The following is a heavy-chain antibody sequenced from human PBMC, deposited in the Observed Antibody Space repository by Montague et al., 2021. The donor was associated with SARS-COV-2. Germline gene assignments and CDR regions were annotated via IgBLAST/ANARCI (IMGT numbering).Heavy chain of an antibody. Sequence: PTLVKPTQTLTLTCTFSGFSLTTSGEGVGWVRQPPGKALEWLALIYWDDDNRCSPSLKSRSTISKDTTKNEVVLTVANMDPVDTATYYCARYGDYGSWFDPWGQGTLVTVSS. CDR3: ARYGDYGSWFDP. D-gene: IGHD4-17*01. CDR1: GFSLTTSGEG. J-gene: IGHJ5*02. CDR2: IYWDDDN. V-gene: IGHV2-5*02.